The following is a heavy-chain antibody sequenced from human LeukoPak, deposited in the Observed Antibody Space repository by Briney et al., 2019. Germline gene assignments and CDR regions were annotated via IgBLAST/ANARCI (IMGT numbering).Heavy chain of an antibody. CDR2: INPSGGST. D-gene: IGHD6-19*01. CDR3: ARGGSGWYMY. CDR1: GYTFTSYY. J-gene: IGHJ4*02. Sequence: ASVKVSCQASGYTFTSYYMHWVRQAPGQGLEWMGIINPSGGSTSCAQKFQGRVTMTTDTSTSTAYMELRSLRSDDTAVYYCARGGSGWYMYWGQGTWPPSPQ. V-gene: IGHV1-46*01.